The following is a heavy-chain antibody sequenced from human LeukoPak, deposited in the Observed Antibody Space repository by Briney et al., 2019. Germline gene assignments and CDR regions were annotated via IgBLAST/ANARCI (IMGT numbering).Heavy chain of an antibody. CDR3: ARGFSY. J-gene: IGHJ4*02. CDR1: GFTFSSYE. CDR2: ISSSSGI. Sequence: GGSLRLSCIASGFTFSSYEMSWVRQAPGKGLERVSYISSSSGIFYADSVKGRSTISRDNAKNSLYLQMNSLRAEDTAVYYCARGFSYWGQGPLVTVSS. V-gene: IGHV3-48*03.